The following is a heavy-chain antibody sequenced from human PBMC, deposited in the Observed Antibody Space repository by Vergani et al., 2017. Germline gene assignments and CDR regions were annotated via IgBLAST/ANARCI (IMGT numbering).Heavy chain of an antibody. Sequence: EVQLVQSGAEVKKPGATVKISCKVSGYTFTDYYMHWVQQAPGKWLEWMGLVDPEDGETIYAEKLQGRVTITADTTTDTAYMELSSLRSEDTALYYCATELPLATRGAFDIWGQGTLVTVSS. CDR2: VDPEDGET. CDR3: ATELPLATRGAFDI. CDR1: GYTFTDYY. V-gene: IGHV1-69-2*01. D-gene: IGHD1/OR15-1a*01. J-gene: IGHJ3*02.